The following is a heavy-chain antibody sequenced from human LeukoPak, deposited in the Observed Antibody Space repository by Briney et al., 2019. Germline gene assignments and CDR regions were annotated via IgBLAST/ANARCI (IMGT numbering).Heavy chain of an antibody. D-gene: IGHD2-2*01. CDR1: GGSISSSNW. CDR2: IYHSGST. J-gene: IGHJ5*02. V-gene: IGHV4-4*02. Sequence: SGTLSLTCAVSGGSISSSNWWSWVRQPPGKGLEWIGEIYHSGSTNYNPSLKSRVTISVDKSKNLFSLKLSSVTAADTAVYYCARALGYCSSTSCLSRYNWFDPWGQGTLVTVSS. CDR3: ARALGYCSSTSCLSRYNWFDP.